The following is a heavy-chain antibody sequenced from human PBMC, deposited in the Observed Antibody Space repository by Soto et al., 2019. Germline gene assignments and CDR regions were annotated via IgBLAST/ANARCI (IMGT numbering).Heavy chain of an antibody. CDR1: GFTFSSYW. CDR2: IKQDGSEK. D-gene: IGHD6-13*01. CDR3: ARDPYTNSWPEYFHH. Sequence: VQLVESGGGLVQPGGSLRLSCAASGFTFSSYWMSWVRQAPGKGLEWVANIKQDGSEKYFVDSVKGRFTISRDNAKNSLYLQMNSLRAEDMAVYYCARDPYTNSWPEYFHHWGQGTLVTVSS. V-gene: IGHV3-7*03. J-gene: IGHJ1*01.